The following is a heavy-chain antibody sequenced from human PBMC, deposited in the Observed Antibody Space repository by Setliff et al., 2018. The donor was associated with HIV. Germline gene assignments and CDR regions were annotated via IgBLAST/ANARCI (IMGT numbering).Heavy chain of an antibody. V-gene: IGHV1-18*01. D-gene: IGHD1-26*01. CDR2: ISAYDGNT. Sequence: ASVKVSCKASGYTFASYGITWVRQAPGQGLEWMGWISAYDGNTNYAQKVRERVTLSTDTATNTAFMELKNLTSADTAVYFCARSDWELVLSSFDYWGQGTQVTVSS. CDR1: GYTFASYG. J-gene: IGHJ4*02. CDR3: ARSDWELVLSSFDY.